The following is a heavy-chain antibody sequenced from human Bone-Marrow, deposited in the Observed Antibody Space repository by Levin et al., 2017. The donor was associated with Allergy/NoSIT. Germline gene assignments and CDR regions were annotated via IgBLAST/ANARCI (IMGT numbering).Heavy chain of an antibody. D-gene: IGHD2-15*01. Sequence: GESLKISCAASGFTFSSYAMHWVRQAPGKGLEWVAVISYDGSNKYYADSVKGRFTISRDNSKNTLYLQMNSLRAEDTAVYYCARDEGGSCCERGSFDYWGQGTLVTVSS. CDR2: ISYDGSNK. CDR3: ARDEGGSCCERGSFDY. J-gene: IGHJ4*02. CDR1: GFTFSSYA. V-gene: IGHV3-30-3*01.